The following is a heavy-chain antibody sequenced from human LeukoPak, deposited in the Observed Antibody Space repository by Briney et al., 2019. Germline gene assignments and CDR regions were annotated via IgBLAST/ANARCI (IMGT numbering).Heavy chain of an antibody. V-gene: IGHV3-33*06. D-gene: IGHD4-17*01. CDR1: GFTFSSYD. Sequence: GASLRLSCAASGFTFSSYDMYWVRQAPGKGLEWVAVIWYDGSNKYYADSVKGRFTISRDNSKNTLYLQMNSLRSEDTAVYYCAKDPTTEPFVWGQGTLVTVSS. CDR3: AKDPTTEPFV. J-gene: IGHJ4*02. CDR2: IWYDGSNK.